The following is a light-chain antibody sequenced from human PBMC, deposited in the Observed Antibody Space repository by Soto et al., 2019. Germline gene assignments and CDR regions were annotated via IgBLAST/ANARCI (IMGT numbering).Light chain of an antibody. CDR2: DVS. CDR3: CSYAGSYDVV. V-gene: IGLV2-11*01. J-gene: IGLJ2*01. CDR1: SSDVGGYNY. Sequence: QSVLTQPCSVSGSPGQSVTISCTGTSSDVGGYNYVSWYQQHPGKAPKLMIYDVSKRPSGVPDRFSGSKSGNTASLTISGLQAEDEADYYCCSYAGSYDVVFGGGTKLTVL.